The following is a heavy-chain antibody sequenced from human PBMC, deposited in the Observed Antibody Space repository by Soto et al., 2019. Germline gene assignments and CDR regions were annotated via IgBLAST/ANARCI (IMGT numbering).Heavy chain of an antibody. Sequence: GGSLRLSCAASGFTFSDYYMSWIRQAPGKGLEWVSYISSSGSTIYYADSVKGRFTISRDNAKNSLYLQMNSLRAEETAVYYCARDPSYGALYYYYMDVWGKGTTVTVSS. V-gene: IGHV3-11*01. D-gene: IGHD3-10*01. J-gene: IGHJ6*03. CDR1: GFTFSDYY. CDR2: ISSSGSTI. CDR3: ARDPSYGALYYYYMDV.